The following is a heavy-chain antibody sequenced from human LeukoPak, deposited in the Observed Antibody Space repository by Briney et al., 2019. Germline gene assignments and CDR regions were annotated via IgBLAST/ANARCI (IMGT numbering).Heavy chain of an antibody. V-gene: IGHV3-48*03. D-gene: IGHD3-10*02. CDR2: ISSSGSTI. CDR1: GFTFSTYE. CDR3: AELGITMIGGV. Sequence: GGSLRLSCAASGFTFSTYEMNWVRQAPGKGLEWVSYISSSGSTIYYADSVKGRFTISRDNAKNSLYLQMNGLRAEDTAVYYCAELGITMIGGVWGKGTTVTISS. J-gene: IGHJ6*04.